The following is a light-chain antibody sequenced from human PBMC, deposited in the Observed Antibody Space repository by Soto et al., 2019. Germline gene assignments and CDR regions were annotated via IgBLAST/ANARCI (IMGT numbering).Light chain of an antibody. CDR2: RNN. V-gene: IGLV1-47*01. J-gene: IGLJ1*01. CDR3: AAWDDSLRGV. Sequence: QSVLTQPPSASRTPGQRVTISCSGSSSNIGSNYVYWYQQLPGTAPKLLIYRNNQRPSGVPDRFSGSKSGTSASLAISGLRSEDEADYYCAAWDDSLRGVFGTGTRSPS. CDR1: SSNIGSNY.